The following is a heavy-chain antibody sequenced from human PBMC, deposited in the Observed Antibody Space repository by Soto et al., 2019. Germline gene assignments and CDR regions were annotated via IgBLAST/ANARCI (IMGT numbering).Heavy chain of an antibody. V-gene: IGHV3-9*01. CDR3: AKAPLDWLLSYWYFDL. J-gene: IGHJ2*01. D-gene: IGHD3-9*01. Sequence: EVQLVESGGGLVQPGRSLRLSCAASGFTFDDYAMHWVRQVPGKGLEWVSGISWNSGSIGYADSVKGRFTISRDNAKNSLYLQMNRLRAEDTALYYCAKAPLDWLLSYWYFDLWGRGTLVTVSS. CDR2: ISWNSGSI. CDR1: GFTFDDYA.